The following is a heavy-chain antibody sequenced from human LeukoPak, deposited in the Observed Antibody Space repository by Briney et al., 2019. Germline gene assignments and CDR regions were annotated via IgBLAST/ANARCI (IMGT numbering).Heavy chain of an antibody. J-gene: IGHJ4*02. V-gene: IGHV3-30*04. CDR2: ISYDGSNK. CDR1: GFTFSSYA. D-gene: IGHD2-21*02. Sequence: GGSLRLSCAASGFTFSSYAMHWVRQAPGKGLEWVAVISYDGSNKYYADSVKGRFTISRDNSKNTLYLQMNSLRAEDTAVYYCARFPLWPYCGGDCSAGPLLIYYFDYWGQGTLVTVSS. CDR3: ARFPLWPYCGGDCSAGPLLIYYFDY.